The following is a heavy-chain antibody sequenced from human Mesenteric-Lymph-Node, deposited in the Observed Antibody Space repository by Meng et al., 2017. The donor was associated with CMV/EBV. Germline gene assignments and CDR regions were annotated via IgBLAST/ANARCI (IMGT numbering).Heavy chain of an antibody. V-gene: IGHV1-69*02. Sequence: QVQLVQSGAEVKKPGSSVKVSCKASGGTFSSYTISWVRQAPGQGLEWMVRIIPIIGIANYAQKFQGRVTITADKSTSTAYMELSSLRSEDTAVYYCAGGIAAAGSRWFDPWGQGTLVTVSS. CDR2: IIPIIGIA. CDR3: AGGIAAAGSRWFDP. D-gene: IGHD6-13*01. CDR1: GGTFSSYT. J-gene: IGHJ5*02.